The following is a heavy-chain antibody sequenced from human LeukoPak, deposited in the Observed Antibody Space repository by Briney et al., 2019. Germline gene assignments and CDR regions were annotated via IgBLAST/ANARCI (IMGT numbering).Heavy chain of an antibody. CDR2: ISWNSGSI. D-gene: IGHD3-10*01. CDR1: GFTFDDYA. J-gene: IGHJ4*02. CDR3: ARGGGLLWFGEELVFDY. Sequence: GGSLRLSCAASGFTFDDYAMHWVRQAPGKGLEWVSGISWNSGSIGYADSVKGRFTISGDNAKNSLYPQMNSLRAEDTALYYCARGGGLLWFGEELVFDYWGQGTLVTVSS. V-gene: IGHV3-9*01.